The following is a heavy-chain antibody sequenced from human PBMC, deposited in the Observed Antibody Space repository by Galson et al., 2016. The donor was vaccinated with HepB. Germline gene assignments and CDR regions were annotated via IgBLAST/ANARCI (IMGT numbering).Heavy chain of an antibody. CDR3: AKAFSGWGYYYYYGMDV. D-gene: IGHD6-19*01. Sequence: SLRLSCAASGFTFDDYAMHWVRQAPGKGLEWVSGISWNSGSMDYADSVKGRVTISRDNAKNSLYLQMNSLRAEDTALYYCAKAFSGWGYYYYYGMDVWGQWTTVTVSS. J-gene: IGHJ6*02. V-gene: IGHV3-9*01. CDR2: ISWNSGSM. CDR1: GFTFDDYA.